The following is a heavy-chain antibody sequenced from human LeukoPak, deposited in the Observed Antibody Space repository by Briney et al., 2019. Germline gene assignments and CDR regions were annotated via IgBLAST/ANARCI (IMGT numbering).Heavy chain of an antibody. CDR3: AKGGIHRGYYYYYMDV. CDR1: GFTFSSYE. CDR2: ISISGSTI. Sequence: GGSLRLSCAASGFTFSSYEMSWVRQAPGKGLERVSYISISGSTIYYADSVKGRFTISRDNAKNSLYLQMNSLRAEDTALYYCAKGGIHRGYYYYYMDVWGKGTTVTISS. V-gene: IGHV3-48*03. D-gene: IGHD6-13*01. J-gene: IGHJ6*03.